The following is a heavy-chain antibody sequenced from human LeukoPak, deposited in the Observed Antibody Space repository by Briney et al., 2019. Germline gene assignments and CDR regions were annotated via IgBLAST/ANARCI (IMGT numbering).Heavy chain of an antibody. V-gene: IGHV3-7*01. CDR1: GFPFSSYW. J-gene: IGHJ3*02. CDR2: IKQDGSEK. Sequence: GPLRLSWAAPGFPFSSYWMSWVRPAPGKGLGWVDNIKQDGSEKYYVDSGKGRFTISRDNAKNSLYLQMNSLRAEDTAVYYWAAITGTAGDAFDIWGQGTMVTGSS. D-gene: IGHD1-7*01. CDR3: AAITGTAGDAFDI.